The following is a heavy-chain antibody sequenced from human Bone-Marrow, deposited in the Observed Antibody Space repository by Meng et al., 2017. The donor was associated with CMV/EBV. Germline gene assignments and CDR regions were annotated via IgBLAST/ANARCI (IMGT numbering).Heavy chain of an antibody. J-gene: IGHJ3*02. CDR1: GFSLSNARMG. D-gene: IGHD4-23*01. V-gene: IGHV2-26*01. Sequence: SGPTLVKPTETLMLTCTVSGFSLSNARMGVSWIRQPPGKALEWLAHIFSNDEKSYRTSLKSRLTITKDTSKSQVGLTMTNMDPVDTATYYCARSSKFGGIEVAFDIGAKGTMVTVSS. CDR3: ARSSKFGGIEVAFDI. CDR2: IFSNDEK.